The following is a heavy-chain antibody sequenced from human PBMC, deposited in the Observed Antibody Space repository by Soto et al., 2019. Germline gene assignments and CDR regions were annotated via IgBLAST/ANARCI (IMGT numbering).Heavy chain of an antibody. CDR2: INPNSGGT. D-gene: IGHD3-22*01. CDR3: ARDHYYDSSGRFDY. J-gene: IGHJ4*02. Sequence: GASVKVSCKASGYTFTGYYMHWVRQAPGQGLEWMGWINPNSGGTNYAQKFQGWVTMTRDTSISTAYMELSRLRSDDTAVYYCARDHYYDSSGRFDYWGQGTLVTVSS. CDR1: GYTFTGYY. V-gene: IGHV1-2*04.